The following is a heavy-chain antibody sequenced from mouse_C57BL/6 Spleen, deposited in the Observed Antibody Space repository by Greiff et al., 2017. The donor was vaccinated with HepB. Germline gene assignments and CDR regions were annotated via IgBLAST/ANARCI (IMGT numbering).Heavy chain of an antibody. J-gene: IGHJ2*01. Sequence: QVQLQQPGAELVRPGSSVKLSCKASGYTFTSYWMDWVKQRPGQGLEWIGNIYPSDSETHYNQKFKDKATLTVDKSSITAYMQLSSLTSEDSAVYYCARERGYFDYWGQGTTLTVAS. V-gene: IGHV1-61*01. CDR2: IYPSDSET. CDR3: ARERGYFDY. CDR1: GYTFTSYW.